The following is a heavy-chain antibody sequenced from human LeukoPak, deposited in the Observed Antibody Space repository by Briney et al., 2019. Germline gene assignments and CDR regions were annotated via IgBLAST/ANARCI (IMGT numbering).Heavy chain of an antibody. CDR2: IYWDDDK. D-gene: IGHD3-10*01. V-gene: IGHV2-5*02. J-gene: IGHJ4*02. Sequence: SGPTLVKPTQTLTLTCTFSGFSLSTSGVGVGWIRQPPGKALEWLALIYWDDDKRYSPSLKSRLTITKDTSKNQVVLTMTNMDPVDTATYYCAHRQLGNYGSGMYYFDYWGQGTRVTVSS. CDR1: GFSLSTSGVG. CDR3: AHRQLGNYGSGMYYFDY.